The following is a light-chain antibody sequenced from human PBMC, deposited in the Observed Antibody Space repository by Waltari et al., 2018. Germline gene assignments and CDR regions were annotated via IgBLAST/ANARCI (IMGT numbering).Light chain of an antibody. CDR1: QSISNY. CDR2: AAS. V-gene: IGKV1-39*01. J-gene: IGKJ4*01. Sequence: DIQMTQSPSSLPASVGDRVTITCRASQSISNYLNWYQQKPGKAPNLLIYAASSLESGVPSRFSGSGSGTDFTLTISSLQPEDFATYYCQQSYSTPLTFGGGTKVEIK. CDR3: QQSYSTPLT.